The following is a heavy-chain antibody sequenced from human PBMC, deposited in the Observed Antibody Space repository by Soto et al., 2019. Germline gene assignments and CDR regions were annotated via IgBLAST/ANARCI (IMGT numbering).Heavy chain of an antibody. Sequence: SSETLSLTCAVYGGSFSGYYWSWIRQPPGKGLEWIGEINHSGSTNYNPSLKSRVTISVDTSKNQFSLKLSSVTAADTAVYYCARGRFGVPRKCYFDYWGQGTLVTVSS. CDR3: ARGRFGVPRKCYFDY. V-gene: IGHV4-34*01. D-gene: IGHD3-10*01. CDR1: GGSFSGYY. J-gene: IGHJ4*02. CDR2: INHSGST.